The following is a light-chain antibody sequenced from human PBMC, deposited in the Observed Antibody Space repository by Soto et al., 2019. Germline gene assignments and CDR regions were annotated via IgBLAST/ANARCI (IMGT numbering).Light chain of an antibody. V-gene: IGKV1-5*01. CDR2: DAS. J-gene: IGKJ2*01. CDR3: QQYNSYSYT. CDR1: QRISSW. Sequence: DIPMTQSPSTLSASVGDRVTITCRASQRISSWLAWYQQKPGKAPKLLIYDASSLESGVPSRFSGSGSGTEFPLTISSLQPDDCATYYCQQYNSYSYTCGQGTKLEIK.